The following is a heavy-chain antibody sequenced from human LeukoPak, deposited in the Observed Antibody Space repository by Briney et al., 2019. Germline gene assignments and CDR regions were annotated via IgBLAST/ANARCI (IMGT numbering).Heavy chain of an antibody. CDR3: ASGYCSSTSCYAGFDY. J-gene: IGHJ4*02. D-gene: IGHD2-2*01. CDR2: INPNSGGT. V-gene: IGHV1-2*02. CDR1: GYTFTGYY. Sequence: ASVKVSCKASGYTFTGYYMHWVRQAPGQGLEWMGWINPNSGGTNYAQKFQGRVTMTGDTSISTAYMELSRLRSDDTAVYYCASGYCSSTSCYAGFDYWGQGTLVTVSS.